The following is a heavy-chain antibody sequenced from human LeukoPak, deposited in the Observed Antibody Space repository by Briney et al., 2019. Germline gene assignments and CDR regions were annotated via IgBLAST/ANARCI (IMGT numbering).Heavy chain of an antibody. D-gene: IGHD5-18*01. CDR1: GFTFSSYW. Sequence: PGGSLRLSCAASGFTFSSYWMHWVRQAPGKGLVWVSRINSDGSSTSYADSVKGRFTISRDNTKNTLYLQMNSLRAEDTAGYYGARGDTAKAYFDYWGQGTLVTVSS. CDR3: ARGDTAKAYFDY. CDR2: INSDGSST. J-gene: IGHJ4*02. V-gene: IGHV3-74*01.